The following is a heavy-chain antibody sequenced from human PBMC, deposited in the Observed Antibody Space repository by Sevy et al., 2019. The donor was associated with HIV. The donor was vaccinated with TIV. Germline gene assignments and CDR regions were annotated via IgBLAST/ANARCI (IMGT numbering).Heavy chain of an antibody. V-gene: IGHV5-51*01. CDR1: GYRFISYW. CDR2: IYPGDSET. D-gene: IGHD3-22*01. J-gene: IGHJ4*02. Sequence: GESLKISCQGFGYRFISYWIGWVRQTPGKGLEWMGMIYPGDSETRYSPSLRGQVTISADKSITTAYLQWSSLQASDTAIYFCARRVYDTTGYPQYYFDHWGQGTLVTVSS. CDR3: ARRVYDTTGYPQYYFDH.